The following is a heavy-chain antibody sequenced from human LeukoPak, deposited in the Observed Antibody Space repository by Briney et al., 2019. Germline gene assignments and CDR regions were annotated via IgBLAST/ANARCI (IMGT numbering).Heavy chain of an antibody. V-gene: IGHV3-7*03. Sequence: GGSLRLSCAASGFTFSTYWMSWVRQAPGKGLEWVANIRQDGSEKYYVDSVKGRFTISRDNAKNSLYLQMNSLRAEDTAVYYCARAPYCIGGSCRFDYWGQGTLVTVSS. CDR1: GFTFSTYW. CDR3: ARAPYCIGGSCRFDY. J-gene: IGHJ4*02. D-gene: IGHD2-15*01. CDR2: IRQDGSEK.